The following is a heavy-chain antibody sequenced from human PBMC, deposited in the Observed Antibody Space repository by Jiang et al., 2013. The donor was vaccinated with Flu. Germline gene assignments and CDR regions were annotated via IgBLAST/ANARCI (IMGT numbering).Heavy chain of an antibody. V-gene: IGHV4-61*02. D-gene: IGHD1-14*01. Sequence: GPGLVKPSETLSLTCTVSGDSISSGGYYWSWIRQSAERGFEFIGRIYTSGTASHNPSLKSRVTLSTDTSTNQFSLRLTSVTAADTGTYFCARGRTSTGPDYWGQGILVTVS. CDR1: GDSISSGGYY. CDR3: ARGRTSTGPDY. J-gene: IGHJ4*02. CDR2: IYTSGTA.